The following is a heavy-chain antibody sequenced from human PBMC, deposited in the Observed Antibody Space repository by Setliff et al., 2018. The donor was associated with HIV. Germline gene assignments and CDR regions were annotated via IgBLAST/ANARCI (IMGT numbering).Heavy chain of an antibody. CDR3: ARVPTSSWYVTTQRTNEYFHH. D-gene: IGHD6-13*01. Sequence: SETLSLTCTVSGGSIKSSSYYWGWIRQPPGKGLEWIGSIYYSGNTYYNPSLKSRVTISTDTSRNQFSLRLSSVTAADTAIYYCARVPTSSWYVTTQRTNEYFHHWGQGTLVTVSS. V-gene: IGHV4-39*07. CDR2: IYYSGNT. CDR1: GGSIKSSSYY. J-gene: IGHJ1*01.